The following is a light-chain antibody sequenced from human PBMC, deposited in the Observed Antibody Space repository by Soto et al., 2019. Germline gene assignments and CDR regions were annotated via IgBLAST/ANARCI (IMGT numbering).Light chain of an antibody. V-gene: IGKV3-11*01. CDR1: QSVSSY. Sequence: EIVLTQSPATLSLSPGERATLSCRASQSVSSYLAWYQQKPGQAPRLLIYDASNRSTGIPARFRGSGSGTDFTLTISSLEPEDFPVYYCQKRSNWPITFGQGTRLQIK. CDR3: QKRSNWPIT. J-gene: IGKJ5*01. CDR2: DAS.